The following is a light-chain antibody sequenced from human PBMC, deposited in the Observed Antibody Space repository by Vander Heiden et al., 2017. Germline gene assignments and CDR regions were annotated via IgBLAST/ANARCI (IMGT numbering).Light chain of an antibody. CDR2: LSSDGSH. CDR3: QTWGTGIQV. J-gene: IGLJ2*01. V-gene: IGLV4-69*01. Sequence: QLVLTQSPSASASLGASVKLTRTLSSGHSSYAIAWHQQQPEKGPRYLMKLSSDGSHNKGDGIPDRFSGSSSGAERYLTISSLQSEDEADYYCQTWGTGIQVFGGGTKLTVL. CDR1: SGHSSYA.